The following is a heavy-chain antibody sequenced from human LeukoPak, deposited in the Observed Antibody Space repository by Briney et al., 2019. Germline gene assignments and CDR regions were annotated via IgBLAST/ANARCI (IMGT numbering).Heavy chain of an antibody. J-gene: IGHJ6*02. CDR2: IYYSGST. V-gene: IGHV4-59*01. Sequence: SETLSPTCTVSGGSISSYYWSWIRQLPGKGLEWIGYIYYSGSTNYNPSLKSRVTISVDTSKNQFSLKLSSVTAADTAVYYCARDLGRYGDYPPGNGMDVWGQGTTVTVSS. D-gene: IGHD4-17*01. CDR3: ARDLGRYGDYPPGNGMDV. CDR1: GGSISSYY.